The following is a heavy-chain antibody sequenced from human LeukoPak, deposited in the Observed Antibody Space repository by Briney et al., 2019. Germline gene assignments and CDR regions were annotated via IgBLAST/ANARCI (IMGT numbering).Heavy chain of an antibody. CDR2: ISYDGSNK. Sequence: GRSLRLSCAASGFTFSSYAMHWVRQAPGKGLEWVAVISYDGSNKYYADSVKGRFTISRDNSRNTLYLQMNSLRAEDTAVYYCASDFPPVQLERRPYHYYGMDVWGQGTTVTVSS. J-gene: IGHJ6*02. D-gene: IGHD1-1*01. V-gene: IGHV3-30-3*01. CDR1: GFTFSSYA. CDR3: ASDFPPVQLERRPYHYYGMDV.